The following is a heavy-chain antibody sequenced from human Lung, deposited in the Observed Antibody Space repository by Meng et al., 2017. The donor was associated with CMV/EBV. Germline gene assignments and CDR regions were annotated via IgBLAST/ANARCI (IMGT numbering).Heavy chain of an antibody. Sequence: GESLKISCAASGFTFSSYSMNWVRQAPGKGLEWVSSISSSSSYIYYADSVKGRFTISRDNAKNSLYLQMNSLRAEDTAVYYCAKEHREFDWLHYFDYWGQGTLVTVSS. J-gene: IGHJ4*02. D-gene: IGHD3-9*01. CDR2: ISSSSSYI. CDR1: GFTFSSYS. CDR3: AKEHREFDWLHYFDY. V-gene: IGHV3-21*04.